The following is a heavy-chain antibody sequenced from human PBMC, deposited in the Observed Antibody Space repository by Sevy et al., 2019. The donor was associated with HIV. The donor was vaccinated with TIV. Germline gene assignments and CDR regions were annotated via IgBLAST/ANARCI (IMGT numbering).Heavy chain of an antibody. CDR2: IVVGSGNT. D-gene: IGHD5-12*01. V-gene: IGHV1-58*01. Sequence: ASVNVSCKASGFTFTSSAVQWVRQARGQRLEWIGWIVVGSGNTNYSQKFQERVTITRDMSTSTAYMELSSLRSEDTAVYYCAADGGSRDGYKLGLYWGQGTLVTVSS. CDR3: AADGGSRDGYKLGLY. CDR1: GFTFTSSA. J-gene: IGHJ4*02.